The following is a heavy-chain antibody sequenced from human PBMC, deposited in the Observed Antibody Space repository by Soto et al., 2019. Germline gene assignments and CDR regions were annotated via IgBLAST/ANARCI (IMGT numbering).Heavy chain of an antibody. J-gene: IGHJ5*02. CDR1: GGSLRSYY. CDR3: AREAGVQYPFDP. CDR2: IYYSGST. V-gene: IGHV4-59*01. Sequence: QVQLQESGPGLVKPSEPLSLTCTVSGGSLRSYYWSWIRQPPGTGLEWIGYIYYSGSTNYNPSLKSRVTISVDTPKSQFCVMLSSVTAAETAMYYCAREAGVQYPFDPWGQGTLVTVSS. D-gene: IGHD1-1*01.